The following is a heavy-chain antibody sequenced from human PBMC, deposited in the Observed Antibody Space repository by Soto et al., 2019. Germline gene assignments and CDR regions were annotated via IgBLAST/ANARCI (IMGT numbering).Heavy chain of an antibody. CDR2: IYPGDSDT. D-gene: IGHD4-4*01. Sequence: GESLKIPCKGSGYSFTSYWIGWVRQMPGKGLEWMGIIYPGDSDTRYSPSFQGQVTISADKSISTAYLQWSSLKASDTAMYYCARQMATVTFSYYYGMDVWGQGTTVTVSS. CDR3: ARQMATVTFSYYYGMDV. V-gene: IGHV5-51*01. J-gene: IGHJ6*02. CDR1: GYSFTSYW.